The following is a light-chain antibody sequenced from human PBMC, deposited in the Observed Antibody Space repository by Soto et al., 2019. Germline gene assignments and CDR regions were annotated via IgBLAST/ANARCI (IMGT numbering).Light chain of an antibody. V-gene: IGKV3D-15*01. CDR1: QSLTNN. CDR2: GAS. CDR3: QQYNNWPIT. J-gene: IGKJ5*01. Sequence: EIVLTQSLGTLSLSPGERATLSCRASQSLTNNYFAWYQQKPGRALRLLIDGASTRATGIPDRFSGSGSGTEFTLTISSLQSEDFAVYYCQQYNNWPITFGQGTRLEIK.